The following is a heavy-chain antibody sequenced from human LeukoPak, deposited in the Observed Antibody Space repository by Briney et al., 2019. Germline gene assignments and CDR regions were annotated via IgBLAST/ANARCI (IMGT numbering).Heavy chain of an antibody. Sequence: GGSLRLSCAASGFTFSSYGMHWVRQAPGKGLEWVAFIRYDGTKKYYADSVKGRFTISRDNSKNTLYLQMNSLRAEDTAVYYCARDPYSSGWYYFDYWGQGTLVTVSS. CDR2: IRYDGTKK. CDR3: ARDPYSSGWYYFDY. J-gene: IGHJ4*02. V-gene: IGHV3-30*02. D-gene: IGHD6-19*01. CDR1: GFTFSSYG.